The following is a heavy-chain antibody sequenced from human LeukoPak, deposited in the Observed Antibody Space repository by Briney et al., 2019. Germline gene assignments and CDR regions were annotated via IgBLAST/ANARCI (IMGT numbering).Heavy chain of an antibody. CDR2: INPSGGST. CDR1: GYTFTSYG. CDR3: ARDLKGRPHEGYAFDI. V-gene: IGHV1-46*01. D-gene: IGHD3-10*01. Sequence: ASVKVSCKASGYTFTSYGISWVRQAPGQGLEWMGIINPSGGSTSYAQKFQGRVTMTRDTSTSTVYMELSSLRSEDTAVYYCARDLKGRPHEGYAFDIWGQGTMVTVSS. J-gene: IGHJ3*02.